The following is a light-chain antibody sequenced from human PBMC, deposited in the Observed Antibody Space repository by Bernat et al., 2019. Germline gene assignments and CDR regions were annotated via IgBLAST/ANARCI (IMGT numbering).Light chain of an antibody. Sequence: DIQMTQSPSSLSASVGDRVIITCRASQDIRHYLACFQQKPGKAPKSLIYDAFSLQSGVPSKFSGSGSGTDFTLTISSLQPEDFATYYCQQYHSYPYTFGQGTKLEI. V-gene: IGKV1-16*02. CDR1: QDIRHY. CDR2: DAF. J-gene: IGKJ2*01. CDR3: QQYHSYPYT.